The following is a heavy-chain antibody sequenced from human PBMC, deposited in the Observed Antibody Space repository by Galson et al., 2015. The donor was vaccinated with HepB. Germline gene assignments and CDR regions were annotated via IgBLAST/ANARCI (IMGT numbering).Heavy chain of an antibody. CDR2: ISSSSSTI. CDR1: GFTFSSYS. Sequence: SLRLSCAASGFTFSSYSMNWVRQAPGKGLEWVSYISSSSSTIYYADSVKGRFTVSRDNAKNSLYLQMNSLRDEDTAVYYCARVMLYYYYGMDVWGQGTTATVSS. CDR3: ARVMLYYYYGMDV. J-gene: IGHJ6*02. V-gene: IGHV3-48*02. D-gene: IGHD2-8*01.